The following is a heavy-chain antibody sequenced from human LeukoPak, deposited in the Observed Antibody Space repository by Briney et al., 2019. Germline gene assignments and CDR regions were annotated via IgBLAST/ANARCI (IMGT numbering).Heavy chain of an antibody. CDR2: IYYSGST. CDR3: ASYDFWSGYFFDY. J-gene: IGHJ4*02. V-gene: IGHV4-39*01. CDR1: GGSISSSSYY. Sequence: SETLPLTCTVSGGSISSSSYYWGWIRQPPGKGLEWIGSIYYSGSTYYNPSLKSRVTISVDTSKNQFSLKLSSVTAADTAVYYCASYDFWSGYFFDYWGQGTLVTVSS. D-gene: IGHD3-3*01.